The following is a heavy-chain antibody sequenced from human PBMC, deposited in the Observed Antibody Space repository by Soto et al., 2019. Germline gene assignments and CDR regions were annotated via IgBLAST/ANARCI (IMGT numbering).Heavy chain of an antibody. J-gene: IGHJ5*02. D-gene: IGHD6-13*01. Sequence: SQTLSLTCAISGDSVSSNTAAWNWIRQSPSRGLEWLGKTYYRSKWWHDYAVSVKSRITVNPDTSKNQFSLQLSSVTPEGTAVYFCAKEEPLAAGGPGWFDPWGQGTLVTVSS. CDR3: AKEEPLAAGGPGWFDP. V-gene: IGHV6-1*01. CDR2: TYYRSKWWH. CDR1: GDSVSSNTAA.